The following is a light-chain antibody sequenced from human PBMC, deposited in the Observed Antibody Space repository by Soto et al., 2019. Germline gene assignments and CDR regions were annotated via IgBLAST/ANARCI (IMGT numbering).Light chain of an antibody. CDR3: QQYAGSPWT. J-gene: IGKJ1*01. Sequence: EIVLTQSPGTLSLSPGERATLSCRASQSVSSSYLAWYPQKPGQAPRLLIYAASSRATGIPDRFSGGGSGTDFTLTISRLEAEDFAAYYCQQYAGSPWTFGQGTKV. CDR2: AAS. V-gene: IGKV3-20*01. CDR1: QSVSSSY.